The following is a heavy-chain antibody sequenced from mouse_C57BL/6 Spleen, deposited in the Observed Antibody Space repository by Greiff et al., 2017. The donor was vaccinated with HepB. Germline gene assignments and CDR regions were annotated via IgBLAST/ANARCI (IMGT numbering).Heavy chain of an antibody. CDR3: ARKGYYYGSSGGTWFAY. CDR1: GYTFTDHT. J-gene: IGHJ3*01. CDR2: IYPRDGST. D-gene: IGHD1-1*01. V-gene: IGHV1-78*01. Sequence: QVHVKQSDAELVKPGASVKISCKVSGYTFTDHTIHWMKQRPEQGLEWIGYIYPRDGSTKYNEKFKGKATLTAAKSSSTAYMQLNSLTSEDPAVYFCARKGYYYGSSGGTWFAYWGQGTLVTVSA.